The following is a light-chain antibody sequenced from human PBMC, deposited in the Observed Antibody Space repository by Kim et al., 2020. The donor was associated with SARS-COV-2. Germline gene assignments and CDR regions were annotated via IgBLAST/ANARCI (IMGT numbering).Light chain of an antibody. CDR3: SAWDSSLSSWV. J-gene: IGLJ3*02. V-gene: IGLV10-54*01. CDR1: SNNVGNQG. Sequence: QTATLTGTGNSNNVGNQGAAWLQQEEGHPPKLRSYRKDNRPSGISERFSASRSGNTASLTITGLQPEDEADYYCSAWDSSLSSWVFGGGTQLTVL. CDR2: RKD.